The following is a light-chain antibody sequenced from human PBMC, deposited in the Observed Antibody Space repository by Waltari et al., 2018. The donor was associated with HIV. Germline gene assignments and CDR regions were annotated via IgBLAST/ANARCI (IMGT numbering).Light chain of an antibody. CDR2: RNN. CDR3: AAWDVSLSGWV. Sequence: SVLTQPPPTSGTPGQKVTIPCSGSTSHIGRTVVYCYQQFPGTAPKLLIYRNNERPSWVPDRFSGSKSGISASLAITGLRSEDEADYYCAAWDVSLSGWVFGGGTKLTVL. CDR1: TSHIGRTV. V-gene: IGLV1-47*01. J-gene: IGLJ3*02.